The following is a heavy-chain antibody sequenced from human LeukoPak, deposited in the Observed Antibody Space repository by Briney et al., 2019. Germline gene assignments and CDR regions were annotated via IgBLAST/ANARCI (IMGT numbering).Heavy chain of an antibody. Sequence: SVKVSCKASGGTFSSYAISWVRQAPGQGLEWMGGIIPIFGTANYAQKFQGRVTITADESTSTAYMELSSLRSEDTAVYYCARDRIAAAGCMDVWGKGTTVSISS. CDR3: ARDRIAAAGCMDV. CDR2: IIPIFGTA. J-gene: IGHJ6*04. D-gene: IGHD6-13*01. V-gene: IGHV1-69*13. CDR1: GGTFSSYA.